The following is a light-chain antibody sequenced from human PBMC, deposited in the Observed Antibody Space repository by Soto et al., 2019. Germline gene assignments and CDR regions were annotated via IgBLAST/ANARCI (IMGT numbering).Light chain of an antibody. CDR1: QSVSSSH. V-gene: IGKV3-20*01. Sequence: EIVLTQSPGTLSLSPGERAILSCRASQSVSSSHLAWYQQKPGQAPRLLIYGASTRATGIPDRFSGSGSGTDLTFTISSRESDDFAGCFCERYGSAPLTCGGGPKVEIK. CDR3: ERYGSAPLT. J-gene: IGKJ4*01. CDR2: GAS.